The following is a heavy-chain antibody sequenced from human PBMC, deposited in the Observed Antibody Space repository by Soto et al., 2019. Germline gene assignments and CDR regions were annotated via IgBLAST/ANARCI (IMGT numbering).Heavy chain of an antibody. CDR1: GCTFSSYS. D-gene: IGHD6-19*01. Sequence: GGSLRLSCAASGCTFSSYSMNWVRQAPGKGLEWVSSISSSSSYIYYADSVKGRFTISRDNAKNSLYLQMNSLRAEDTAVYYYARGLYSSGWSWFDPWGQGTLVTVSS. CDR3: ARGLYSSGWSWFDP. V-gene: IGHV3-21*01. J-gene: IGHJ5*02. CDR2: ISSSSSYI.